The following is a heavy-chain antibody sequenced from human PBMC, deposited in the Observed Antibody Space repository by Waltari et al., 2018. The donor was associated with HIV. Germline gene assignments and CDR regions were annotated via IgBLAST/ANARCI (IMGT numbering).Heavy chain of an antibody. J-gene: IGHJ4*02. V-gene: IGHV1-3*01. Sequence: QVQLVQSGAEVKKPGASVKVSCKASGYTFTSYAMHWVRQAPGQRLEWMGWINAGNGNTKYSQKFQGRVTITRDTSASTAYMELSSLRSEDTAVYYCAIYSGGYYGSGSPSPPEKIDYWGQGTLVTVSS. D-gene: IGHD3-10*01. CDR3: AIYSGGYYGSGSPSPPEKIDY. CDR1: GYTFTSYA. CDR2: INAGNGNT.